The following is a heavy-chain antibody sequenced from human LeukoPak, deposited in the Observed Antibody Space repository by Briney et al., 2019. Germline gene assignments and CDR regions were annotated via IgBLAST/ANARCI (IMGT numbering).Heavy chain of an antibody. CDR3: ARSKGITIFGSPLDY. V-gene: IGHV3-30-3*01. CDR1: GFTFSSYA. Sequence: GSLRLSCAASGFTFSSYAMSWVRQAPGKGLEWVAVISYDGSSKYYADSVKGRFTISSDNSKNTLYLQMNSLRAEDTAVYYCARSKGITIFGSPLDYWGQGTLVTVSS. J-gene: IGHJ4*02. D-gene: IGHD3-3*01. CDR2: ISYDGSSK.